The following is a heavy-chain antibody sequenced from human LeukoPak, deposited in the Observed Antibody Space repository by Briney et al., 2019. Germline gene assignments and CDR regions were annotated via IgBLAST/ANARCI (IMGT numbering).Heavy chain of an antibody. J-gene: IGHJ4*02. CDR3: AKAKTGYPVYYFDY. Sequence: GGSLRLSCAASGFTFSSYAMSWVRQAPGKGQEWVSAISGSGGSTYYADSVKGRFTISRDNSKNTLYLQMNSLRAEDTAVYYCAKAKTGYPVYYFDYWGQGTLVTVSS. V-gene: IGHV3-23*01. D-gene: IGHD3-9*01. CDR2: ISGSGGST. CDR1: GFTFSSYA.